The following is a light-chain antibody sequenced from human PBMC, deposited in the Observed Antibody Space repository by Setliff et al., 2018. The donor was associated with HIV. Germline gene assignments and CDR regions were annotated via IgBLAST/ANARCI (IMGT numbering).Light chain of an antibody. CDR2: DVT. Sequence: QSALTQPASVSGYPGQSVTISCTGSSSDIGDYESVSWYQQHPGEVPKLMIYDVTKRPSGVSNRVSASKSGNTASLTISGLQAEDEAHYYCCSYAGGDAWIFGGGTKVTVL. V-gene: IGLV2-23*02. CDR1: SSDIGDYES. J-gene: IGLJ2*01. CDR3: CSYAGGDAWI.